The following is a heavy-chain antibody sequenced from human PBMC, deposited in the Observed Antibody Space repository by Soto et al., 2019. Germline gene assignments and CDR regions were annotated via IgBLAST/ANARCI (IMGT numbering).Heavy chain of an antibody. CDR3: AKEGGVQRWDSSVGYYYGMDV. D-gene: IGHD5-18*01. CDR2: ISGSGGST. CDR1: GFTFSSYA. V-gene: IGHV3-23*01. Sequence: PGGSLRLSCAASGFTFSSYAMSWVRQAPGKGLEWVSTISGSGGSTYYADSVKGRFTISRDNSKNTLYLQMNSLRAEDTAVYYCAKEGGVQRWDSSVGYYYGMDVWGQGTTVTVSS. J-gene: IGHJ6*01.